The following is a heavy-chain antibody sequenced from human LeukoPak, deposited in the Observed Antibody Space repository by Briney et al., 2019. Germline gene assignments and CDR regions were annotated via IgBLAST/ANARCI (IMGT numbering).Heavy chain of an antibody. Sequence: KTSETLSLTCTVSGDSISSYYWSWIRQPAGKGLEWIGRIFATGSTNYNPSLKSRVSMSVDTSKNQFSLKLTSVTAADTAAYYCVRDGYCSDGSCYPLGDYWGQGTLVTVSS. CDR3: VRDGYCSDGSCYPLGDY. D-gene: IGHD2-15*01. CDR2: IFATGST. V-gene: IGHV4-4*07. CDR1: GDSISSYY. J-gene: IGHJ4*02.